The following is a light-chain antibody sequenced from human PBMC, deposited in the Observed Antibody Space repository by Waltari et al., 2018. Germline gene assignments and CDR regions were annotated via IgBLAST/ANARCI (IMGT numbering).Light chain of an antibody. Sequence: EIVMTQSSVTLSVSPGERTTLSCRASQSVGSALAWYQQKPGQTPRLVIHSASTRATGIPARFSGSGSGTEFTLTVSSLQSEDFAFYYCQQYNNWPWTFGQGTKVEIK. J-gene: IGKJ1*01. CDR2: SAS. CDR3: QQYNNWPWT. CDR1: QSVGSA. V-gene: IGKV3-15*01.